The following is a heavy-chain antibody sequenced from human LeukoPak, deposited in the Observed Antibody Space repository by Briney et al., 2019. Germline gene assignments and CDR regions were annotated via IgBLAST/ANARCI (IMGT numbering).Heavy chain of an antibody. V-gene: IGHV3-21*01. J-gene: IGHJ6*03. CDR2: ISSSSSYI. CDR1: GFTFSSYS. CDR3: ARDRPQNNYYYYMGV. D-gene: IGHD1/OR15-1a*01. Sequence: GGSLRLSCAAFGFTFSSYSMNWVRQAPGKGLEWVSSISSSSSYIYYADSVKGRFTISRDNAKNSLYLQMNSLRAEDTAVYYCARDRPQNNYYYYMGVWGKGTTVTVSS.